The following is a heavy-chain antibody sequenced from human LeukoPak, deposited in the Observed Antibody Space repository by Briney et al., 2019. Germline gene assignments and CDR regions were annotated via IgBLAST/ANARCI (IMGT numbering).Heavy chain of an antibody. J-gene: IGHJ6*02. Sequence: GGSLRLSCAASGFTFSSYWMSWVRQAPGKGLEWVANIKQDGSEKYYVDSVKGRFTISRDSAKNSLYLQMNSLRAEDTAVYYCARDRNYGDYHLYYYYGMDVWGQGTTVTVSS. D-gene: IGHD4-17*01. V-gene: IGHV3-7*01. CDR3: ARDRNYGDYHLYYYYGMDV. CDR1: GFTFSSYW. CDR2: IKQDGSEK.